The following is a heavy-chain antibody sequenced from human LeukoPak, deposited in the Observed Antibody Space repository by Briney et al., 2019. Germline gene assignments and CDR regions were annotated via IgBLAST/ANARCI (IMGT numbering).Heavy chain of an antibody. CDR2: IIPIFGTA. CDR3: ARGLGGYSGDDPPWY. V-gene: IGHV1-69*05. CDR1: GGTFSSYA. Sequence: GASVKVSCKASGGTFSSYAISWVRQAPGQGLEWMGRIIPIFGTANYAQKFQGRVTITTDESTSTAYMELSSLRSEDTAVYYCARGLGGYSGDDPPWYWGQGTLVTVSS. J-gene: IGHJ4*02. D-gene: IGHD5-12*01.